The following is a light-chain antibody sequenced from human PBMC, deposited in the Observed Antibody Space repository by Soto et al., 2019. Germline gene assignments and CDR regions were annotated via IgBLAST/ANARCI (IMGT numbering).Light chain of an antibody. CDR1: SSDVGGYNY. V-gene: IGLV2-8*01. J-gene: IGLJ1*01. CDR2: EVN. Sequence: QSALTQPPSASGSPGQSVTISCTGTSSDVGGYNYVSWFQQHPGKAPKLIIHEVNQRPSGVPDRFSGSKSGNTASLTVSGLQAEDEGTYYCSSYRRYKNVVFGNGTKVTVL. CDR3: SSYRRYKNVV.